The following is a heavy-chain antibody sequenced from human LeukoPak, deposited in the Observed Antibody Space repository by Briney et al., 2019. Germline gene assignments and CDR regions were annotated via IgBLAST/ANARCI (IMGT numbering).Heavy chain of an antibody. Sequence: SETLSLTCTVSGGSISSRSYYWGWIRQPPGKGLEWIGSIYYSGSTYYNPSLKSRVTISVDTSKNQFSLKLSSVTAADTAVYYCARRPQGWFDPWGQGTLVTVSS. V-gene: IGHV4-39*07. J-gene: IGHJ5*02. CDR2: IYYSGST. CDR3: ARRPQGWFDP. CDR1: GGSISSRSYY.